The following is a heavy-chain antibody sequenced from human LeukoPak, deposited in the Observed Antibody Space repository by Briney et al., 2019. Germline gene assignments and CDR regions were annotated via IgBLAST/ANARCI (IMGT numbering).Heavy chain of an antibody. D-gene: IGHD3-22*01. J-gene: IGHJ4*02. CDR1: GFTFSSYS. CDR3: ARGQLYYDSSGFDY. Sequence: GGSLRLSCAASGFTFSSYSMNWVRQAPGKGLEWVSSISSSSSYIYYVDSVKGRFTISRDNAKKSMYLQMNSLRAEDTAVYYCARGQLYYDSSGFDYWGQGTLVTVSS. V-gene: IGHV3-21*01. CDR2: ISSSSSYI.